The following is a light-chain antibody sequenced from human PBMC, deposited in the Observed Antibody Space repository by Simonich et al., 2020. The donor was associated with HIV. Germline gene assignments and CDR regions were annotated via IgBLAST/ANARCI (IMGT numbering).Light chain of an antibody. V-gene: IGKV2D-29*02. J-gene: IGKJ1*01. CDR1: QSLLHSDGKTY. Sequence: DIMMTQTPLSLSVTPGQPASISCKSSQSLLHSDGKTYLYWYLQKPGQSPQLLIYEGSNRFSGVSARFSGSGSGTDFTLKISRGEAEDVGVYYCMQSIQLPWTFGQGTKVEIK. CDR3: MQSIQLPWT. CDR2: EGS.